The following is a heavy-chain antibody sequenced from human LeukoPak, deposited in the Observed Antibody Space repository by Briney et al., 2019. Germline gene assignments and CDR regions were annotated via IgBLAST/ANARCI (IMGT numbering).Heavy chain of an antibody. CDR3: ARGKRDSSSWYHPYFWFDP. CDR2: IYHSGIT. CDR1: GYSIINGYY. V-gene: IGHV4-38-2*02. Sequence: SETLSLTCTVSGYSIINGYYWGWVRQPPGKGLEWIGSIYHSGITYYNPSLKSRVTISVDTSKNQFSLKLSSVTAADTAVYYCARGKRDSSSWYHPYFWFDPWGQGTLVTVSS. J-gene: IGHJ5*02. D-gene: IGHD6-13*01.